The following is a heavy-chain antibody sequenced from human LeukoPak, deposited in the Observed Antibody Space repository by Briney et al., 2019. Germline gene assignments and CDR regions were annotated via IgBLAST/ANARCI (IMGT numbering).Heavy chain of an antibody. V-gene: IGHV1-69*13. D-gene: IGHD3-22*01. CDR2: IIPIFGTA. Sequence: SVKVSCKASGGTFSSYAISWVRQAPGQGLEWMGGIIPIFGTANYAQKFQGRVTITADESTSTAYMELSSLRSEDTAVYYCASLGWLLHRSYDYWGQGTLVIVSS. CDR1: GGTFSSYA. CDR3: ASLGWLLHRSYDY. J-gene: IGHJ4*02.